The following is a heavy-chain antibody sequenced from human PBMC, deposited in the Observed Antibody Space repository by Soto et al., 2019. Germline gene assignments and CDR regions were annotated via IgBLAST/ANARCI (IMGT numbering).Heavy chain of an antibody. CDR2: IFSNDEK. V-gene: IGHV2-26*01. CDR1: GFSLSNARMV. CDR3: ALILNYYYSSGYYPEGN. J-gene: IGHJ4*02. Sequence: QVTLKESGPVLVKPTETLTLTCTVSGFSLSNARMVVSWIRQPPGKALEWLAHIFSNDEKSYSTSLKSRLTISKDTSKSQVVRTMTNMDPVDTATYYCALILNYYYSSGYYPEGNWGQGTLVTVSS. D-gene: IGHD3-22*01.